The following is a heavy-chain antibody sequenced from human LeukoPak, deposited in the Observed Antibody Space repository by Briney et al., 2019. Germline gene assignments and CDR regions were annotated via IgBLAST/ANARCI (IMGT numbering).Heavy chain of an antibody. CDR2: ISSSSSYI. V-gene: IGHV3-21*01. CDR1: GFTFSSYS. J-gene: IGHJ4*02. Sequence: GGSLRLSCAASGFTFSSYSMNWVRQAPGKGLEWVSSISSSSSYIYYADSVKGRFTISRDNAKNPLYLQMNSLRAEDTAVYYCARTYYDILTGYQTDFDYWGQGTLVTVSS. D-gene: IGHD3-9*01. CDR3: ARTYYDILTGYQTDFDY.